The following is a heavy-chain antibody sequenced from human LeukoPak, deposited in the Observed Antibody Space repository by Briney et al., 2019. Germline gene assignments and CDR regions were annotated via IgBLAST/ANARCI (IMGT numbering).Heavy chain of an antibody. CDR1: GGSINSGGYY. D-gene: IGHD3-22*01. V-gene: IGHV4-31*03. CDR2: IYHSGST. Sequence: TSETLSLTCTVSGGSINSGGYYWSWIRLHPGKGLEWIGHIYHSGSTYYNPSLKSRVSMSVDTSKSHFSLKLSSVTAAGTAVYYCASYQSSVRGAFDIWGQGTMVIVSS. J-gene: IGHJ3*02. CDR3: ASYQSSVRGAFDI.